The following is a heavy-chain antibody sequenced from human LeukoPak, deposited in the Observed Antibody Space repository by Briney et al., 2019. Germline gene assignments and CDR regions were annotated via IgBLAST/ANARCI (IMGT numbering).Heavy chain of an antibody. CDR2: INHDGSLR. CDR1: GFSLSDYG. Sequence: GGSLRLSCAASGFSLSDYGMHWVRQPPGKGLVWVSHINHDGSLRNYADSVKGRFTISRDIAKNTLYLQMNSLGAEDPALYCTRDVFSLGESGGQGTQVTASS. CDR3: RDVFSLGES. V-gene: IGHV3-74*01. D-gene: IGHD1-1*01. J-gene: IGHJ4*02.